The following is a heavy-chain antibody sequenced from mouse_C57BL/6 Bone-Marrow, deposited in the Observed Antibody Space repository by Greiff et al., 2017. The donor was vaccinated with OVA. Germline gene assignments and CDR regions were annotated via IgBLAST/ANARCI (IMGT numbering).Heavy chain of an antibody. CDR1: GYTFTSYW. CDR2: IDPISGGT. Sequence: QVQLQQPGAELVKPGASVKLSCKASGYTFTSYWMHWVKQRPGRGLEWIGRIDPISGGTKYNEKFKSKATLTVDKPSSTAYMQLSSLTSEDSAVYYCARSGTTVGHWYFDVWGTGTTVTVSS. V-gene: IGHV1-72*01. J-gene: IGHJ1*03. CDR3: ARSGTTVGHWYFDV. D-gene: IGHD1-1*01.